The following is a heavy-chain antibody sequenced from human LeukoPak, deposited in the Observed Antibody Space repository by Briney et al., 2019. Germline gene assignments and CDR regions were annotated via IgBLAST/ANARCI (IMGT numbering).Heavy chain of an antibody. CDR2: ITGGGTTT. CDR3: AKDFRIGYSAHFDY. CDR1: GFTFNNYA. V-gene: IGHV3-23*01. D-gene: IGHD2-21*01. Sequence: GGSLRLSCAASGFTFNNYAMSWVRQAPGKGLEWVSGITGGGTTTSYADSVKGRFSISRDNSKNTLYLQMDSLRGEETAVYYCAKDFRIGYSAHFDYWGQGALVTVSS. J-gene: IGHJ4*02.